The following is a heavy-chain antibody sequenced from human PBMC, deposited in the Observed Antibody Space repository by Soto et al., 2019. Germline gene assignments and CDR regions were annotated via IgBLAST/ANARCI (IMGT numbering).Heavy chain of an antibody. V-gene: IGHV4-34*01. Sequence: SETLSLTCAVYGGSFSGYYWSWLRQHPGKGLEWIGEINHSGGTSYNPSLKGRVTISVDTSKSQFSLKLTSVTAADRAVYYCARGSVDTGDRSGFYEYWCQGTPVTVS. D-gene: IGHD3-22*01. CDR2: INHSGGT. J-gene: IGHJ4*02. CDR3: ARGSVDTGDRSGFYEY. CDR1: GGSFSGYY.